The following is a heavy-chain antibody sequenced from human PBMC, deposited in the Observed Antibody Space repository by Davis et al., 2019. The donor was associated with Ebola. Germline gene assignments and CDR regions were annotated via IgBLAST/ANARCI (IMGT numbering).Heavy chain of an antibody. D-gene: IGHD4-23*01. CDR1: GFTFSSYA. CDR2: ISGSGGST. Sequence: GESLKISSAASGFTFSSYAMSWVRQAPGKGLEWVSAISGSGGSTYYADSVKGRFTISRDNSKNTLYLQMNSLRAEDTAVYYCANLDYGDNSGFDYWGQGTLVTVSS. V-gene: IGHV3-23*01. J-gene: IGHJ4*02. CDR3: ANLDYGDNSGFDY.